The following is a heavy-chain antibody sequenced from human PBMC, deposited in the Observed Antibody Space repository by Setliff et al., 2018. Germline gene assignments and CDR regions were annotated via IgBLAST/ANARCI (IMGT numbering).Heavy chain of an antibody. Sequence: SETLSLTCGVSGASMSISCWSWIRQPPGKGLEWIGYIYYSGSTDSQPSLKSRVSISIDTSKNQFSLNVRSVTAADTAIYYGAKGRGEIDSWGQGILVNVSS. CDR3: AKGRGEIDS. CDR2: IYYSGST. CDR1: GASMSISC. V-gene: IGHV4-59*01. J-gene: IGHJ4*02. D-gene: IGHD3-10*01.